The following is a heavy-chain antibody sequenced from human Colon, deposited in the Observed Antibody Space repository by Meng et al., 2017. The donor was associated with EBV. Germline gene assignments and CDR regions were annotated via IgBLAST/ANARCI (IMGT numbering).Heavy chain of an antibody. CDR3: ARDRGGLGAFDY. Sequence: GQRQGPGPWLGELSQTLSLTGTVSGGTISGGDYYWSLNRQPPGKGLEWIGYIYYSESTYYNPSLKSRVTISVDTSKNQFSLKLSSVTAADTAVYYCARDRGGLGAFDYWGQGTLVTVSS. CDR2: IYYSEST. CDR1: GGTISGGDYY. J-gene: IGHJ4*02. D-gene: IGHD5-12*01. V-gene: IGHV4-30-4*01.